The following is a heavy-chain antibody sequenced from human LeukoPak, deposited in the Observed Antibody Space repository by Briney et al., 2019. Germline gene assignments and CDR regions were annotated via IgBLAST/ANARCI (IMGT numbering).Heavy chain of an antibody. Sequence: SETLSLTCAVYGGSFSGYYWSWIRQPPGKGLEWIGSIYYSGSTYYNPSLKSRVTISVDTSKNQFSLKLSSVTAADTAVYYCARNVLLWFGESTNWFDPWGQGTLVTVSS. CDR3: ARNVLLWFGESTNWFDP. CDR2: IYYSGST. D-gene: IGHD3-10*01. CDR1: GGSFSGYY. V-gene: IGHV4-34*01. J-gene: IGHJ5*02.